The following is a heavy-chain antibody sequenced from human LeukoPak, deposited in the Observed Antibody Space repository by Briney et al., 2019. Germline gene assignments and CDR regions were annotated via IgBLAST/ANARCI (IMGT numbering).Heavy chain of an antibody. CDR2: IIPIFGIA. V-gene: IGHV1-69*04. Sequence: SVKVSCKASGGTFSSYAISWVRQAPGQGLEWMGRIIPIFGIANYAQKFQGRVTITADKSTSTAYMELSSLGSEDTAVYYCAIYSKVKEYYYYGMDVWGQGTTVTVSS. CDR1: GGTFSSYA. J-gene: IGHJ6*02. D-gene: IGHD4-11*01. CDR3: AIYSKVKEYYYYGMDV.